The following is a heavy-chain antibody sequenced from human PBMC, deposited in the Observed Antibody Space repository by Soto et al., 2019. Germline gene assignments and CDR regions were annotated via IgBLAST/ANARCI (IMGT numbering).Heavy chain of an antibody. CDR3: ARLDGTNSHFDY. CDR2: INPNSGGT. CDR1: GYTFTAYY. D-gene: IGHD2-8*01. V-gene: IGHV1-2*04. Sequence: ASVKVSCKTSGYTFTAYYMHWVRQAPGEGLEWMGWINPNSGGTNYAQKFQGCVTMTRGTSITTAYMELTSLKSDDTAVYYCARLDGTNSHFDYWGQGSLVTVSS. J-gene: IGHJ4*02.